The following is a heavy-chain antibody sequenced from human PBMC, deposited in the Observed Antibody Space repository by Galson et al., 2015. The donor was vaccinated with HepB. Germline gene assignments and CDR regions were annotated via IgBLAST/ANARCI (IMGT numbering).Heavy chain of an antibody. CDR2: ISGSGGST. D-gene: IGHD3-16*02. Sequence: SLRLSCAASGFTFSSYAMSWVRQAPGKGLEWVSAISGSGGSTYYADSVKGRFTISRDNSKNTLYLQMNSLRAEDTAVYYCAKDAWGDYVWGSYRRSNDAFEIWGQGTMVTVSS. CDR3: AKDAWGDYVWGSYRRSNDAFEI. CDR1: GFTFSSYA. V-gene: IGHV3-23*01. J-gene: IGHJ3*02.